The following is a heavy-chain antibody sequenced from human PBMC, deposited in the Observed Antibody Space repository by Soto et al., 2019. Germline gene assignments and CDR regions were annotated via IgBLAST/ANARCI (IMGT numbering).Heavy chain of an antibody. CDR3: TTDTEGGAFDI. D-gene: IGHD3-16*01. V-gene: IGHV3-15*01. CDR2: IKSKTDGGTT. Sequence: EVQLVESGGGLVKPGGSLRLSCAASGFTFSNAWMSWVRQAPGKGLEWVGRIKSKTDGGTTDYAAPVKGRFTISRDDSKNTLYLQMNSLKTEDTDVYYCTTDTEGGAFDIWGQGTMVTVSS. J-gene: IGHJ3*02. CDR1: GFTFSNAW.